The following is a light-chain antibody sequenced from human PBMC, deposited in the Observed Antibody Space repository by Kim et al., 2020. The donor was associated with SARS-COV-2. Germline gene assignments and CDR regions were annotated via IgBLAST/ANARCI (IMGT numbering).Light chain of an antibody. J-gene: IGLJ3*02. Sequence: SYELTQPPSVSVSPGQTASITCSGDRLGHKYVCWYQQRPGQSPVLVVYQDNKRPSGIPERFSGSNSGNTATLTISGTQAMDEADYYCQAWDSSTWVFGGG. CDR2: QDN. CDR3: QAWDSSTWV. CDR1: RLGHKY. V-gene: IGLV3-1*01.